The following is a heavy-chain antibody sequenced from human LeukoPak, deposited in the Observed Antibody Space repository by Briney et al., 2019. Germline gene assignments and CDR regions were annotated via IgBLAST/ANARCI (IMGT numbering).Heavy chain of an antibody. J-gene: IGHJ6*02. V-gene: IGHV4-59*08. CDR1: GGSISSYY. Sequence: AETLSLTCAVSGGSISSYYWSWIRQPPGKGLEWIGYIYYSGSTNYNPSHKSRVTISVDTSKNQFSLKLSSVTAADTAVYYCARHITMVRGVIVYYYGMDVWGQGTTVTVSS. D-gene: IGHD3-10*01. CDR2: IYYSGST. CDR3: ARHITMVRGVIVYYYGMDV.